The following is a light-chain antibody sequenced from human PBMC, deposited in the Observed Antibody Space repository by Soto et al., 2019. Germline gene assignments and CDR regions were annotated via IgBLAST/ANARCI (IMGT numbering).Light chain of an antibody. CDR3: QQRSDWPST. Sequence: EIVLTQSPATLSLSPGDRATLSCRASQSVGSYLGWYQQRPGQAPRLLIYDASNRATGIPARFSGSESGTDFTLPISILEPEDFAVYYCQQRSDWPSTFGGGTKVEIK. CDR2: DAS. CDR1: QSVGSY. V-gene: IGKV3-11*01. J-gene: IGKJ4*01.